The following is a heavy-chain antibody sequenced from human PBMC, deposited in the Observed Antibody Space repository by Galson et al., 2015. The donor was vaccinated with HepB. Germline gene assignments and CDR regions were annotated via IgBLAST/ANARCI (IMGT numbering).Heavy chain of an antibody. CDR3: ARDLIAAAGIEYGMDV. CDR2: ISAYSGKT. CDR1: GYTFTSYG. Sequence: SVKVSCKASGYTFTSYGISWVRQAPGQGLECMGWISAYSGKTNYAQNLQGRVTMTTDTSTSTAYMELRSLRSDDTAVYYCARDLIAAAGIEYGMDVWGQGTTVTVSS. V-gene: IGHV1-18*04. D-gene: IGHD6-13*01. J-gene: IGHJ6*02.